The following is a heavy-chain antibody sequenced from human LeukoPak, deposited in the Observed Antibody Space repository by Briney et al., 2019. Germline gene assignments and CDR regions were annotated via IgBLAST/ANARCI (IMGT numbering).Heavy chain of an antibody. CDR3: ARWSYVSGTWFLDY. V-gene: IGHV3-7*05. Sequence: PGGSLRLSCEASGFTFSGYWMSWVRQAPGRGLGWVADINEDGTTIYYVNSVKGRFTISRDNAKNSLSLQLNTLRAGDTAVYYCARWSYVSGTWFLDYWGQGTLVTVSS. D-gene: IGHD3-10*01. CDR1: GFTFSGYW. CDR2: INEDGTTI. J-gene: IGHJ4*02.